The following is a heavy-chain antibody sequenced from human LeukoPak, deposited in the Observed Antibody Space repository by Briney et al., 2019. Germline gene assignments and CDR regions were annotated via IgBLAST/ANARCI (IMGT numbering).Heavy chain of an antibody. CDR1: VYTFTSYG. Sequence: APLKVSCKASVYTFTSYGMSWVRQAPGQGLEWMGWISTHNGDTNYAHQGRVTVTTYTDTSTDDMELRSLRSDDAAVYYCVRDIGYSNYWFDSWGQGTVVSVSS. J-gene: IGHJ5*01. CDR2: ISTHNGDT. CDR3: VRDIGYSNYWFDS. V-gene: IGHV1-18*04. D-gene: IGHD4-11*01.